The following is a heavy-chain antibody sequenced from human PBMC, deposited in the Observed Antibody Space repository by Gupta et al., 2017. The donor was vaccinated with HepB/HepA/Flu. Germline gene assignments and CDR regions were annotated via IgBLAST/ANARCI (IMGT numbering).Heavy chain of an antibody. CDR3: ARGSGSAILAN. Sequence: DVTLEESGGGVVYPGGSRRLSCAASGFIFSNDWMHWVRQVPGKSPVWVARITGDGSSITYADSVRGRFLISRDNAKNTLYLQLNRLRVDDTGTYFCARGSGSAILANWGQGTLVTVSS. V-gene: IGHV3-74*01. J-gene: IGHJ4*02. CDR2: ITGDGSSI. CDR1: GFIFSNDW. D-gene: IGHD3-10*01.